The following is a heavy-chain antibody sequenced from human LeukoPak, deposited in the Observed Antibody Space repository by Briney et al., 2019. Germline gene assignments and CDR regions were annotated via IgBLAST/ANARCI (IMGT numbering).Heavy chain of an antibody. CDR1: GYSISSGYY. Sequence: SENLSLTRTVSGYSISSGYYWGWIRQPPGKGLEWIGTIYHSGNTYYNPSLKSRVTISVDTSKNQFPLKVRSVTAADTAVYYCARLGFSTSLIAYWGQGTPVTVSS. CDR2: IYHSGNT. V-gene: IGHV4-38-2*02. D-gene: IGHD6-13*01. CDR3: ARLGFSTSLIAY. J-gene: IGHJ4*02.